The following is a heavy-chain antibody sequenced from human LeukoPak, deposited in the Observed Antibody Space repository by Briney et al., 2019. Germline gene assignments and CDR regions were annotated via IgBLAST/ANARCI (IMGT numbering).Heavy chain of an antibody. V-gene: IGHV5-51*01. CDR3: ARRSSGTPFRRYYFDY. CDR2: IDPRDSDT. Sequence: GESLKISCKGSEYIFTSYWIAWVRQMPGKGLEWMGIIDPRDSDTRYSPSFQGQVTISVDKSTSTAYLQWSSLKASDTAIYYCARRSSGTPFRRYYFDYWGQGTLVTVSS. CDR1: EYIFTSYW. J-gene: IGHJ4*02. D-gene: IGHD1-7*01.